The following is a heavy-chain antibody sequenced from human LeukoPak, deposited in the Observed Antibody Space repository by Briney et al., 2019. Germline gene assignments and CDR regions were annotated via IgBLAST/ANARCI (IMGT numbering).Heavy chain of an antibody. CDR1: GGSISSYY. CDR3: ASGEMSTYDYVWGSYRILSSLSFDI. Sequence: SETLSLTCTVSGGSISSYYWSWIRQPPGKGLEWIGYIYYGGSTNYNPSLKTRVTISVDTSKNQFSLKLSSVTAADTAVYYCASGEMSTYDYVWGSYRILSSLSFDIWGQGTMVTVSS. V-gene: IGHV4-59*01. CDR2: IYYGGST. D-gene: IGHD3-16*02. J-gene: IGHJ3*02.